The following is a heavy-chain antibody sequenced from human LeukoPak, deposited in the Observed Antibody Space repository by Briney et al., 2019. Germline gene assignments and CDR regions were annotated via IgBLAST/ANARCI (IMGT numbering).Heavy chain of an antibody. J-gene: IGHJ4*02. Sequence: PGGSLRLSCVGSGFVFSAAWMSWVRQAPGKGLEWVGHIYSKTDGETTDYVAPVKGRFTISRDDSRKTVYLEMNSLKTEDTAVYYCTTYRGSGVGASDFWGRGTLVTVSS. CDR1: GFVFSAAW. D-gene: IGHD1-26*01. CDR2: IYSKTDGETT. CDR3: TTYRGSGVGASDF. V-gene: IGHV3-15*07.